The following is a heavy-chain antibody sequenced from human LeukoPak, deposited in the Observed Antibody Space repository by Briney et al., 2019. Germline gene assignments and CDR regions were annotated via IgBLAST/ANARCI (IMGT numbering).Heavy chain of an antibody. J-gene: IGHJ4*02. CDR2: IGGDGGST. V-gene: IGHV3-43*02. Sequence: GGSLRLSGAASGFTFDDYAMHWVRQAPGKGLEWVSLIGGDGGSTYYADSVKGRFTISRDNSKNSLFLQMKSLRTDDTALYYCVKEPHYYDRSGYFWGQGTLVTVSS. CDR3: VKEPHYYDRSGYF. CDR1: GFTFDDYA. D-gene: IGHD3-22*01.